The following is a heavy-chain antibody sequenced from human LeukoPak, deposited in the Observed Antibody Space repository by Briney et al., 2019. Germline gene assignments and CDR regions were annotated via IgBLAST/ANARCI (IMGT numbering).Heavy chain of an antibody. CDR1: GFTFSSYW. D-gene: IGHD2-15*01. J-gene: IGHJ3*02. V-gene: IGHV3-7*01. CDR3: ARVFCSGSSCYRGIKNALDI. CDR2: IKQEGSEK. Sequence: PGGSLRLSCAASGFTFSSYWMSWVRQAPGKGLEWVANIKQEGSEKYYVDSVKGRFTISRDNAKNSLYLQMNSLRAEDTAVYYCARVFCSGSSCYRGIKNALDIWGQGTMVTVSS.